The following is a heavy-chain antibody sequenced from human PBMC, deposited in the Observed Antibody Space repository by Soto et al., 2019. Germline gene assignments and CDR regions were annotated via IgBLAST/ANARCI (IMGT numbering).Heavy chain of an antibody. D-gene: IGHD5-12*01. CDR2: IDPSDSYT. Sequence: PGESLKISCKGSGYSFTSYWISWVRQMPGKGLEWMGRIDPSDSYTNYSPSFQGHVTISADKSISTAYLQWSSLKASDTAMYYCASREIRGYNPRRRSRYYGMDVWGQGTTVTVSS. V-gene: IGHV5-10-1*01. J-gene: IGHJ6*02. CDR3: ASREIRGYNPRRRSRYYGMDV. CDR1: GYSFTSYW.